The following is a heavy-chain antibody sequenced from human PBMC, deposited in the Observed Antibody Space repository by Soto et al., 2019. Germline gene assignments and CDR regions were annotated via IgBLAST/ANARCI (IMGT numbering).Heavy chain of an antibody. CDR2: ITNNGVST. D-gene: IGHD2-15*01. Sequence: EVQLLESGGGLVQPGGSLRLSCAASGFTFSDYAMSWVRQAPGKGLEWLSTITNNGVSTYYADSVKGRFTISRDNSKNTLYLQMSSLRAEDTALYYCAKACRMVAGNQRSRGDFDYWGQGTLVTVSS. CDR1: GFTFSDYA. V-gene: IGHV3-23*01. J-gene: IGHJ4*02. CDR3: AKACRMVAGNQRSRGDFDY.